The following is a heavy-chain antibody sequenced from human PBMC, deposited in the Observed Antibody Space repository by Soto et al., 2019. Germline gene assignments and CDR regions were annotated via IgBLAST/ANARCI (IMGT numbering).Heavy chain of an antibody. J-gene: IGHJ4*02. Sequence: QVQLQQWGAGLLKPSETLSLTCAVYGGSFRGYYWGWIRQPPGKGLEWIGEINHSGSTNYNPTLKSRVTISVDTSKNQFSLKLSSVTAADTAVYYCARGLSYYFDYWGQGTLVTVSS. CDR3: ARGLSYYFDY. V-gene: IGHV4-34*01. D-gene: IGHD1-26*01. CDR2: INHSGST. CDR1: GGSFRGYY.